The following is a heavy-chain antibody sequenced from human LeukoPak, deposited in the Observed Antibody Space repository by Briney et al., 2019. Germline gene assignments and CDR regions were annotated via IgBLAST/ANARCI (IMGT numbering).Heavy chain of an antibody. CDR2: ISSSSSYI. D-gene: IGHD5-24*01. V-gene: IGHV3-21*01. CDR3: ARGAEAIPPDGVEM. CDR1: GFTSSSNS. Sequence: PGGSLRLSGAASGFTSSSNSMNWVRQAPGKGLQWVSSISSSSSYIYYADSVKGRFTISRDNAKNSVYLRMNSLRAEDTAVYYCARGAEAIPPDGVEMGAQGTMVTVSS. J-gene: IGHJ3*01.